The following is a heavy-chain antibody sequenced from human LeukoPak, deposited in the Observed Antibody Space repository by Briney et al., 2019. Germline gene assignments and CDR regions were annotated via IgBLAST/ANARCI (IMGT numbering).Heavy chain of an antibody. CDR1: GGSFCGYY. V-gene: IGHV4-34*01. CDR3: ARGRTTGDY. Sequence: SETLSLTXAVYGGSFCGYYWSWIRQPPGKGLEWIGEINHSGSTNYNPSLKSRITISIDTSKNQFSLKLSSVTAADTAVYYCARGRTTGDYWGQGTLVTVSS. CDR2: INHSGST. D-gene: IGHD1-1*01. J-gene: IGHJ4*02.